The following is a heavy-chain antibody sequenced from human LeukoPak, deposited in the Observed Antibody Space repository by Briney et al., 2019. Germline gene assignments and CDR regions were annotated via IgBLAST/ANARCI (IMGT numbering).Heavy chain of an antibody. CDR3: VKDDYGVPGWYFDL. Sequence: GGSLRLSCAASGFTFSSYAMSWVRQAPGKGLEWASAISTRGDITYDADSVKGRFIISRDNSKNTLYLQMNGLGAGDTAIYYCVKDDYGVPGWYFDLWGRGTLVTVSS. CDR1: GFTFSSYA. J-gene: IGHJ2*01. D-gene: IGHD4/OR15-4a*01. CDR2: ISTRGDIT. V-gene: IGHV3-23*01.